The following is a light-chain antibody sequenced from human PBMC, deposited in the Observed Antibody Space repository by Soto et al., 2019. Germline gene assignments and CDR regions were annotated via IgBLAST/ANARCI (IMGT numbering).Light chain of an antibody. Sequence: DIQMTQSPSTLSASVGDRVTITCRASQSISSWLAWYQQKPGKAPNLLIYKASSLESGVPSRFSGSGSGIEFTLTISRLQPDDFATYYCQQYNSYSRTFGQGTKVEIK. CDR2: KAS. J-gene: IGKJ1*01. CDR3: QQYNSYSRT. V-gene: IGKV1-5*03. CDR1: QSISSW.